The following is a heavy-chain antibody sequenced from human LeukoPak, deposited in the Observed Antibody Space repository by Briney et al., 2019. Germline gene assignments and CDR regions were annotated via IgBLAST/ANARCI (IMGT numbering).Heavy chain of an antibody. CDR1: AFTFSSYG. J-gene: IGHJ6*03. CDR3: AKDGGGGSKDYYYMGV. V-gene: IGHV3-30*18. CDR2: ISYDGSNK. D-gene: IGHD2-15*01. Sequence: GGSLRLSCAASAFTFSSYGMHWVRQAPGKGLEWVAVISYDGSNKYYADSVKGRFTISRDNSKNTLYLQMNSLRAEDTAVYYCAKDGGGGSKDYYYMGVWGKGTTVTISS.